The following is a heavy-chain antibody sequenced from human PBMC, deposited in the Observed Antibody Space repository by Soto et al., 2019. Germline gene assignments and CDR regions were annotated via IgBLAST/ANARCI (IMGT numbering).Heavy chain of an antibody. V-gene: IGHV1-69*01. D-gene: IGHD4-4*01. CDR1: GCTLSIYL. CDR3: ASPSHLDYSNYVPFFHHGMYF. J-gene: IGHJ6*02. CDR2: IIPIFGTA. Sequence: SVNVYCKAFGCTLSIYLISRVRKKPGQGLEWMGGIIPIFGTANYVQKVQGRVTITADESTSTAYMELSSLRSEETAVYYCASPSHLDYSNYVPFFHHGMYFCGQGTTVT.